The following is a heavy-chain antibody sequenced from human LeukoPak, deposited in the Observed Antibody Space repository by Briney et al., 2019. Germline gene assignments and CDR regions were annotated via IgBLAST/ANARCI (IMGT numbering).Heavy chain of an antibody. CDR2: INHDGSST. Sequence: GGSLRLSCAASGFTFTNYWMHWVRQVPGKGLVWVSHINHDGSSTNYADSVKGRFTISRDNAKNTLYLQMNSLTAEDTAVYYCARDTPPYSGSPGYCDYWGQGTLVTVSS. D-gene: IGHD1-26*01. J-gene: IGHJ4*02. CDR1: GFTFTNYW. V-gene: IGHV3-74*01. CDR3: ARDTPPYSGSPGYCDY.